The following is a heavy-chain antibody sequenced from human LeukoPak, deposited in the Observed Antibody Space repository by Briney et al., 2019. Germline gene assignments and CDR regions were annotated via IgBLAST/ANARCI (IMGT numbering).Heavy chain of an antibody. CDR1: GFTFDDYA. V-gene: IGHV3-9*01. CDR2: ISWNSGSI. CDR3: AKARYSSSWYGNGFDP. J-gene: IGHJ5*02. Sequence: GGSLRLSCAASGFTFDDYAMHWVRQAPGKGPEWVSGISWNSGSIGYADSVKGRFTISRDNAKNSLYLQMNSLRAEDTALYYCAKARYSSSWYGNGFDPWGQGTLVTVSS. D-gene: IGHD6-13*01.